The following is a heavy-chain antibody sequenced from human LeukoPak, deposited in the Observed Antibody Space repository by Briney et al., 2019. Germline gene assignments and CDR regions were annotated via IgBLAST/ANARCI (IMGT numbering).Heavy chain of an antibody. D-gene: IGHD3-10*01. CDR3: ARDTGDYSASGSYYPD. V-gene: IGHV1-2*02. CDR1: GYPFTGYY. CDR2: ISPGTGVT. J-gene: IGHJ4*02. Sequence: ASVKVSCKASGYPFTGYYIHWVRQAPGQGLEWMGWISPGTGVTTYAQNFQGRVTMTRDTSITTAYMELSRLRSDDTPVYYCARDTGDYSASGSYYPDWGQGTLVTVSS.